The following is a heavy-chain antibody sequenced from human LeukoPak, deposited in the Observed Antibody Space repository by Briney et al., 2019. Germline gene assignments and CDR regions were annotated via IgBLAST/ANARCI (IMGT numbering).Heavy chain of an antibody. CDR1: GYTFTGYY. J-gene: IGHJ5*02. CDR2: INPNSGGT. D-gene: IGHD1-7*01. CDR3: ARGDLRYNWNFFTSSELNDP. V-gene: IGHV1-2*02. Sequence: ASVKVSCKASGYTFTGYYMHWVRQAPGQGLEWMGWINPNSGGTNYAQKFQGRVTMTRDTSISTAYMELSRLRSDDTAVYYCARGDLRYNWNFFTSSELNDPWGQGTLVTVSS.